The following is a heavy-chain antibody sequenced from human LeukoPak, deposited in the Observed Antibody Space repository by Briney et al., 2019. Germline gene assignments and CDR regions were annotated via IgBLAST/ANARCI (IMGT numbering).Heavy chain of an antibody. CDR1: GFSSSSNW. J-gene: IGHJ4*02. Sequence: GGSLRLFCAASGFSSSSNWMSCVRPASGKWLEWVGNINPDGSEKNYVDSVKGRFTMSRDNANNSLYLHMDSLRADDTAVYYCARDVGFGWFDYWGQGTPVAVCS. V-gene: IGHV3-7*01. D-gene: IGHD6-19*01. CDR3: ARDVGFGWFDY. CDR2: INPDGSEK.